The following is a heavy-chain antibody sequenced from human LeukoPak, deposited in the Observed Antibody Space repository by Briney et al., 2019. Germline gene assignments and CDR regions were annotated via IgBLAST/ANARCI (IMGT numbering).Heavy chain of an antibody. CDR1: GFTFSSYS. CDR3: ARRVYSGSNDYFDY. CDR2: ISSSSSYI. V-gene: IGHV3-21*01. Sequence: GGSLRLSCAASGFTFSSYSMNWVRQAPGKGLEWVSSISSSSSYIYYADSVKGRFTISRDNAKNSLYLQMNSLRAKDTAVYYCARRVYSGSNDYFDYWGQGTLVTVSS. D-gene: IGHD1-26*01. J-gene: IGHJ4*02.